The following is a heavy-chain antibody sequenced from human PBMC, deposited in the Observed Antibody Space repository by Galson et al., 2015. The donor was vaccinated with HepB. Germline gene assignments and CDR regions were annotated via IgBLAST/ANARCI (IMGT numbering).Heavy chain of an antibody. CDR3: ARVTTVTRGYYYYGMDV. Sequence: SVKVSCKASGGTFSSYTISWVRQAPGQGLEWMGWISAYNGNTNYAQKLQGRVTMTTDTSTSTAYMELRSLRSDDTAVYYCARVTTVTRGYYYYGMDVWGQGTTVTVSS. CDR2: ISAYNGNT. CDR1: GGTFSSYT. D-gene: IGHD4-17*01. V-gene: IGHV1-18*01. J-gene: IGHJ6*02.